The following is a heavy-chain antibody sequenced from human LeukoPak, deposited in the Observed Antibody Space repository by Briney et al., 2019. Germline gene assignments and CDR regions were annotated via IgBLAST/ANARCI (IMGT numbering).Heavy chain of an antibody. Sequence: GGSLRLSCAASGFTFSSYSMNWVRQAPGKGLEWVSSISSSSSYIYYADSVKGRFTISRDNAKNSLYLQMNSLRAEDTAVYYCASGIAVAGTGHAFDIWGQGTTVTVSS. CDR1: GFTFSSYS. V-gene: IGHV3-21*01. CDR2: ISSSSSYI. D-gene: IGHD6-19*01. J-gene: IGHJ3*02. CDR3: ASGIAVAGTGHAFDI.